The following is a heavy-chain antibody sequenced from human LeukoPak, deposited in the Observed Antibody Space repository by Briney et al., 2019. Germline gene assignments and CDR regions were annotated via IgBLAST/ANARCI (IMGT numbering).Heavy chain of an antibody. D-gene: IGHD3-10*01. CDR2: INHSGST. Sequence: PSETLSLTCAVYGGSFSGYYWSWIRQPPGKGLEWIGEINHSGSTNYNPSLKSRVTISVDTSKNQFSLKLSSVTAADTAVYYCARVRDLGITMARGVPKPLYYFDYWGQGTLVTVSS. CDR1: GGSFSGYY. V-gene: IGHV4-34*01. CDR3: ARVRDLGITMARGVPKPLYYFDY. J-gene: IGHJ4*02.